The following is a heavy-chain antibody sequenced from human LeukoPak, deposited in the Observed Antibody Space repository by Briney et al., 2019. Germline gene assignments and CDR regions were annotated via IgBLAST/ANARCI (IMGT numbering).Heavy chain of an antibody. CDR1: GGSISSSSYY. CDR2: IYYSGST. J-gene: IGHJ4*02. CDR3: ARFTDYYDSSGQGWYFDY. D-gene: IGHD3-22*01. Sequence: PSETLSLTCTVSGGSISSSSYYWGWIRQPPGKGLEWIGSIYYSGSTYYNPSLKSRVTISVDTSKNQFSLKLSSVTAADTAVYYCARFTDYYDSSGQGWYFDYWGQGTLVTVSS. V-gene: IGHV4-39*01.